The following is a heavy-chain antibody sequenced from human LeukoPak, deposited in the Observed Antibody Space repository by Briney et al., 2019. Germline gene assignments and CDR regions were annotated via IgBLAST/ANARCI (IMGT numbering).Heavy chain of an antibody. Sequence: SQTLSLTCTVSGVSINSGGFYWNWIRQHPGKGLDSIGYIYYSGSTSYNPSLKSRVTISVDTSKNQFSLKLSSVNAADTAVYYCATSGYSSSWLGVFDYWGQGTVVTVST. V-gene: IGHV4-31*03. D-gene: IGHD2-2*01. CDR1: GVSINSGGFY. CDR3: ATSGYSSSWLGVFDY. CDR2: IYYSGST. J-gene: IGHJ4*02.